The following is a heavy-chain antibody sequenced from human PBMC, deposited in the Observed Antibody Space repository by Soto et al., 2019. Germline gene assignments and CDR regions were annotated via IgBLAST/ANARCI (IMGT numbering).Heavy chain of an antibody. CDR2: IIPIFGTA. D-gene: IGHD2-15*01. V-gene: IGHV1-69*12. CDR1: GGTFSSYA. J-gene: IGHJ6*02. CDR3: ARPPGGRGYYYGMDV. Sequence: QVQLVQSGAEVKKPGSSVKVSCKASGGTFSSYAISWVRQAPGQGLEWMGGIIPIFGTAKYAQKFQGRVTITAAESTSTAYMELSRLRSEDTAVYYCARPPGGRGYYYGMDVWGQGTTVTVSS.